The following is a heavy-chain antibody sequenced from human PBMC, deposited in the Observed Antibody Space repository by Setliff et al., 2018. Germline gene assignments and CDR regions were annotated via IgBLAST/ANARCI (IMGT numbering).Heavy chain of an antibody. CDR3: AREPFPYYFDY. CDR1: GFTFSIYA. Sequence: GGSLRLSCAASGFTFSIYAMYWVRQAPGKGLEWLAVVSYDGSNKYYADSVKGRFTISRDNSKATLFLQMNSLRTEDTAVYYCAREPFPYYFDYWGQGTLVTVSS. CDR2: VSYDGSNK. V-gene: IGHV3-30*01. J-gene: IGHJ4*02.